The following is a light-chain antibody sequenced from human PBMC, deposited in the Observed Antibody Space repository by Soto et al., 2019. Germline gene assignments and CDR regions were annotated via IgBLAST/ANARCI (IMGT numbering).Light chain of an antibody. CDR3: TSYTSSSTGVV. CDR2: DVG. V-gene: IGLV2-14*01. J-gene: IGLJ3*02. CDR1: SSDVGGYNY. Sequence: QSALTQPASVSGSPGQSITISCTGTSSDVGGYNYVSWYQQHPDKAPKLMIYDVGNRPSGVSNRFSGSKSGNTASLTISGLQAEDEADYYCTSYTSSSTGVVFGGGTKLTVL.